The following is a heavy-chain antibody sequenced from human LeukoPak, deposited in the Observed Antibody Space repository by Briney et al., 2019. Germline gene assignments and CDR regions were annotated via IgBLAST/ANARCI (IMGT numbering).Heavy chain of an antibody. Sequence: ASVKVSCKASGYTFTSYDIHWVRQATGQGLEWMGWMNPNSGNTGYAQKFQGRVTMTRNTSISTAYMELSSLRSEDTAVYYCARGRDDYGDYSDAFDIWGQGTMVTVSS. J-gene: IGHJ3*02. D-gene: IGHD4-17*01. CDR3: ARGRDDYGDYSDAFDI. CDR2: MNPNSGNT. V-gene: IGHV1-8*01. CDR1: GYTFTSYD.